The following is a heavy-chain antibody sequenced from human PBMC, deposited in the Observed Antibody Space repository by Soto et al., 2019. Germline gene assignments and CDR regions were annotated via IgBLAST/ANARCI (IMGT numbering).Heavy chain of an antibody. J-gene: IGHJ4*02. CDR3: ARRVDYVWGSYRYSPYFDY. D-gene: IGHD3-16*02. CDR2: IYYSGST. CDR1: GGSISSYY. Sequence: PSETLSLTCTVSGGSISSYYWSWIRQPPGKGLEWIGYIYYSGSTNYNHSLKSRVTISVDTSKNQLSLKLSSVTAADTAVYYCARRVDYVWGSYRYSPYFDYWGQGTLVTVS. V-gene: IGHV4-59*08.